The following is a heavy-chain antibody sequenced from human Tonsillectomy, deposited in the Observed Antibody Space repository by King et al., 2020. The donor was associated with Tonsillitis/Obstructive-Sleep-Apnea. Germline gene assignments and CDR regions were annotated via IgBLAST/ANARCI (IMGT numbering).Heavy chain of an antibody. CDR1: GFTFSSYW. V-gene: IGHV3-74*01. CDR3: ARLPDSGSYLYYFDY. Sequence: VQLVESGGGLVQPGGSLRLSCAASGFTFSSYWMHWVRQAPGKGLVWVSRINSDGSSTSYADSVKGRLTISRDNAKNTLYLQRNSLRAEDTAVYYCARLPDSGSYLYYFDYWGQGTLVTVSS. CDR2: INSDGSST. D-gene: IGHD1-26*01. J-gene: IGHJ4*02.